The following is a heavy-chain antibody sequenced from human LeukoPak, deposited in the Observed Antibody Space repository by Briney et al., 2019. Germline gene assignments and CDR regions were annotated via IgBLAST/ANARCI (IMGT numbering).Heavy chain of an antibody. Sequence: SGPTLVNPPQTLTLTCTFSGFSLRTRGMRVSWIRQPPGKALEWLSRIDWDDDKFYSTSLKTRLTISKDTSKNQVVLTMTNMDPVDTATYYCARSGPDALYCSGGSCYSIAFDIWGQGTMVTVSS. J-gene: IGHJ3*02. D-gene: IGHD2-15*01. CDR3: ARSGPDALYCSGGSCYSIAFDI. CDR2: IDWDDDK. CDR1: GFSLRTRGMR. V-gene: IGHV2-70*04.